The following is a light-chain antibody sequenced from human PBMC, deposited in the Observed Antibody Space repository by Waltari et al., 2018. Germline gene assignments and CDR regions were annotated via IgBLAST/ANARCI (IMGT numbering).Light chain of an antibody. J-gene: IGLJ3*02. CDR1: SSDVGGYNY. CDR3: SSYTSSSTWV. CDR2: DVS. V-gene: IGLV2-14*03. Sequence: QSALTQPASVSGSPGQSITISCTGTSSDVGGYNYVSWYQQHPGIAPKLMIYDVSNRPSGVSNRFSGSKSGNMASLTISGLQAEDEADYYCSSYTSSSTWVFGGGTKLTVL.